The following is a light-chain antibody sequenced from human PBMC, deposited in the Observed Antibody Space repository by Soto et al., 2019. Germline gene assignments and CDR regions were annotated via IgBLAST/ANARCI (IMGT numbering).Light chain of an antibody. CDR3: QQRSNWPSIT. CDR1: QSVSSSY. V-gene: IGKV3D-20*02. J-gene: IGKJ5*01. Sequence: EIVLTQSPGTLSLSPGERATLSCRASQSVSSSYLAWYQQKPGQAPRLLIYDASNRATGIPARFSGSGSGTDFTLTINSLEPEDPAVYYCQQRSNWPSITFGQGTRLEIK. CDR2: DAS.